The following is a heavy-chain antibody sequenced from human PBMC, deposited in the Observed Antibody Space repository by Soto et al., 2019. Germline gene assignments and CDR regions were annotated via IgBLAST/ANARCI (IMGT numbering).Heavy chain of an antibody. D-gene: IGHD6-6*01. CDR1: GFTFSSYA. CDR2: ISGSGGST. J-gene: IGHJ4*02. V-gene: IGHV3-23*01. Sequence: PGGSLRLSCAASGFTFSSYAMSWVRQAPGKGLEWVSAISGSGGSTYYADSVKGRFTISRDNSKNTLYLQMNSLRAEDTAVYYCAILQYSSSSEKFDYWGQGTLVTVSS. CDR3: AILQYSSSSEKFDY.